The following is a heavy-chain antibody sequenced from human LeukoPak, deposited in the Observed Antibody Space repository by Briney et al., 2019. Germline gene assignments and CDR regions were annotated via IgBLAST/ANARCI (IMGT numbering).Heavy chain of an antibody. CDR1: GYSISSGYH. CDR3: ARGRSVFVRYFDL. V-gene: IGHV4-38-2*01. Sequence: PSETLSLTCAVSGYSISSGYHWGWIRQPPGKGLEWIGSIYHSGTYYKPSLTSRVTISVDTSKNQFSLKVSSVTAADTAVYYCARGRSVFVRYFDLWGRGTLVTVSS. D-gene: IGHD3-16*01. CDR2: IYHSGT. J-gene: IGHJ2*01.